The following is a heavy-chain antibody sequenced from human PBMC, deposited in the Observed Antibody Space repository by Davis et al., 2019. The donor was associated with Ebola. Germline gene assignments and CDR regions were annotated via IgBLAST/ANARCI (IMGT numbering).Heavy chain of an antibody. CDR3: ARGITMVRGENWFDP. J-gene: IGHJ5*02. Sequence: SVKVSCKASGGTFSSYAISWVRQAPGQGLEWMGGIIPIFGTANYAQKLQGRVTMTTDTSTSTAYMELRSLRSDDTAVYYCARGITMVRGENWFDPWGQGTLVTVSS. V-gene: IGHV1-69*05. D-gene: IGHD3-10*01. CDR1: GGTFSSYA. CDR2: IIPIFGTA.